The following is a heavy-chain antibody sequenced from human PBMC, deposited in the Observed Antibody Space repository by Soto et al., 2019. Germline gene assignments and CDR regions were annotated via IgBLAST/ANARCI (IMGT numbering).Heavy chain of an antibody. J-gene: IGHJ4*02. CDR1: GFTFSNAW. Sequence: GGSLRLSCAASGFTFSNAWMNWVRQAPGKGLEWVGRIKSKTDGGTTDYAAPVKGRFTISRDDSKNTLYLQMNSLKTEDTAVYYCTTAYYDFWSGADFDYWGQGTLVTVSS. CDR3: TTAYYDFWSGADFDY. V-gene: IGHV3-15*07. CDR2: IKSKTDGGTT. D-gene: IGHD3-3*01.